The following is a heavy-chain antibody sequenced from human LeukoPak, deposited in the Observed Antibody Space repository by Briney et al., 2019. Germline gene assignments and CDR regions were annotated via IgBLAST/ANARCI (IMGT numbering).Heavy chain of an antibody. D-gene: IGHD1-14*01. J-gene: IGHJ4*02. Sequence: SETLSLTCTVSGGSISNYYWSWLRQPPGKGLEWIGYIYYTGSTNYNPSLKSRVTISVDTSKNQFSLRLSSVTAADTAVYYCARVSPRPRFDYWGQGTLVTVSS. CDR3: ARVSPRPRFDY. V-gene: IGHV4-59*01. CDR1: GGSISNYY. CDR2: IYYTGST.